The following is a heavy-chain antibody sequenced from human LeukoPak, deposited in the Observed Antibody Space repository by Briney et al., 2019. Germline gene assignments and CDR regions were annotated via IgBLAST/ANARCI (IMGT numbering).Heavy chain of an antibody. V-gene: IGHV4-34*01. CDR3: ARSGYYYYYMDV. J-gene: IGHJ6*03. CDR2: INHSGST. Sequence: SETLSLTCAVYGGSFSGYYWSWIRQPPGKGLEWIGEINHSGSTNYNPSLKSRVTISVDTSKNQFSLKLSSVTAADTAVYYCARSGYYYYYMDVWGKGTTVTVSS. CDR1: GGSFSGYY.